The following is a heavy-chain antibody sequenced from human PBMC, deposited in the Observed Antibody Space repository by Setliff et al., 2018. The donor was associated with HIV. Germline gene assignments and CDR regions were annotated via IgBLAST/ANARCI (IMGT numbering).Heavy chain of an antibody. CDR2: IFYTGNT. V-gene: IGHV4-30-4*08. CDR1: GGSIGSDDYY. J-gene: IGHJ4*02. Sequence: SETLSLTCTVSGGSIGSDDYYWTWIRQPPGKGLELIGYIFYTGNTYYSPSLENRLTISVDTSKSQFSLKLRSVTAADTAVFYCARMSVSAAVYFDSWGQGTLVTVSS. CDR3: ARMSVSAAVYFDS. D-gene: IGHD6-25*01.